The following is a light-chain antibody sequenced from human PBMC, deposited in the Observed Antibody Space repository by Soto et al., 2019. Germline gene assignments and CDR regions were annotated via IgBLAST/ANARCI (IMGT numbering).Light chain of an antibody. CDR1: QSVRSSY. Sequence: DIVLTQSPGTLSLSPGERATLSCRASQSVRSSYLAWYQQKPGQAPRLLIHGASTRASGIPDRFSGSGSGTDFTLTISRLEPEDFAVYYCQQYGSSPLTFGGGTKVEIK. V-gene: IGKV3-20*01. J-gene: IGKJ4*01. CDR3: QQYGSSPLT. CDR2: GAS.